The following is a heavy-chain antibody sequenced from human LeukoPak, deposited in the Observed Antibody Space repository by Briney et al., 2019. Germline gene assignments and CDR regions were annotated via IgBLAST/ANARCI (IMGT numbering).Heavy chain of an antibody. Sequence: PSETLSLTCTVSGGSISSGGYYWSWIRQPPGKGLEWIGYIYHSGSTYYNPSLKSRVTISVDRSKNQFSLKLSSVTAADTAVYYCARTYDFWSGYHLDYWGQGTLVTVSS. CDR1: GGSISSGGYY. CDR3: ARTYDFWSGYHLDY. D-gene: IGHD3-3*01. V-gene: IGHV4-30-2*01. CDR2: IYHSGST. J-gene: IGHJ4*02.